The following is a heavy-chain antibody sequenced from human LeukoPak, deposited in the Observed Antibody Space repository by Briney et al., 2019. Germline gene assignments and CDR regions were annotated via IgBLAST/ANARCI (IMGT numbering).Heavy chain of an antibody. D-gene: IGHD4-17*01. J-gene: IGHJ4*02. Sequence: VASVKVSFKASGYTFSSYDINWVRQATGQGLEWTGWMNPNSGNTDYAQRFQGRVTMTRNTSISTAYMELSSLRSEDTAVYYCARGDFGDYFLDYWGQGTLVTVSS. CDR3: ARGDFGDYFLDY. CDR2: MNPNSGNT. V-gene: IGHV1-8*01. CDR1: GYTFSSYD.